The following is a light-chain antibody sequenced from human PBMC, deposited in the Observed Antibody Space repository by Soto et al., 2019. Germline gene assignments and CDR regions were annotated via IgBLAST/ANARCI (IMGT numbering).Light chain of an antibody. CDR2: RNN. CDR1: SSNLGSNF. V-gene: IGLV1-47*01. J-gene: IGLJ3*02. Sequence: QSVLTQPPSASGTPGQRVTISCSGSSSNLGSNFVYWYQQLPGAAPKLLISRNNERPSGVPDRFSGSKSGTSASLAISGLRSDDEADYHCAAWDDSLSGVVFGGGTKLTVL. CDR3: AAWDDSLSGVV.